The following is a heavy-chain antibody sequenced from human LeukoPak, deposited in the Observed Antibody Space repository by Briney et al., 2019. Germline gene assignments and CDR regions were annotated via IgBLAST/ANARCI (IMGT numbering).Heavy chain of an antibody. Sequence: GSLRLSCAASGSTFSSYSMNWVRQAPGKGLEWVSSISSSSSYIYYADSVKGRFTISRDNAKNSLYLQMNSLRAEDTAVYHCAREYGITIFGVVIGSRFDPWGQGTLVTVSS. CDR2: ISSSSSYI. CDR3: AREYGITIFGVVIGSRFDP. CDR1: GSTFSSYS. J-gene: IGHJ5*02. D-gene: IGHD3-3*01. V-gene: IGHV3-21*01.